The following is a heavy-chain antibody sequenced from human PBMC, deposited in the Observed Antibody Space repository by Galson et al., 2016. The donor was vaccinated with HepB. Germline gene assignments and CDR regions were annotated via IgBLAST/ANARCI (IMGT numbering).Heavy chain of an antibody. Sequence: SVKVSCKASGGTFSRFAISWVRQAPGQGLEWMGGMIPMLATAHYEQRFQGRVTVSADESTSTAYIELSSLRSDDTAVYYCARSFWGKYETGYYHYALDVWGQGTTVTVSS. CDR1: GGTFSRFA. CDR2: MIPMLATA. D-gene: IGHD3-16*01. J-gene: IGHJ6*02. CDR3: ARSFWGKYETGYYHYALDV. V-gene: IGHV1-69*13.